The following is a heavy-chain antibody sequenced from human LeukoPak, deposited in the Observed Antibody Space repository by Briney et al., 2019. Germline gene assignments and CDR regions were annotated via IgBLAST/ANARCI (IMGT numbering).Heavy chain of an antibody. Sequence: GASVTVSCKASGYTFTSYYVHWVRQAPGQGLQWMGIINPTSGDTNYAQKFQGRVTMTRDRSTSTVYMELSSLRSEDTAVYYCARYGFSSVWQGGWHAFDIWGHGTMVIVSS. CDR3: ARYGFSSVWQGGWHAFDI. D-gene: IGHD6-25*01. CDR1: GYTFTSYY. V-gene: IGHV1-46*01. CDR2: INPTSGDT. J-gene: IGHJ3*02.